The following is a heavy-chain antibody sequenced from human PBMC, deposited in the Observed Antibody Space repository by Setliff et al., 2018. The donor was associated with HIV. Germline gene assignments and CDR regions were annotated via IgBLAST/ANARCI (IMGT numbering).Heavy chain of an antibody. Sequence: ASVKVSCKASGYTFSNYGMNWVRQAPGRGLEWMGWINTNTGNPTYAQDFTGRFVFSLDTSVSTAYLQISSLKAEDTAVYYCARDHDYGDLSRNWFYMDVWGKGTTVTVSS. V-gene: IGHV7-4-1*02. CDR3: ARDHDYGDLSRNWFYMDV. D-gene: IGHD4-17*01. CDR1: GYTFSNYG. J-gene: IGHJ6*03. CDR2: INTNTGNP.